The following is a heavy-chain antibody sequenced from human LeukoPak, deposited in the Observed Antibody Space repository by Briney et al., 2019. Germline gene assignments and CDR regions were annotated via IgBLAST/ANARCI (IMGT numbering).Heavy chain of an antibody. CDR3: ARGPVGATTPYYYYYYMDV. D-gene: IGHD1-26*01. CDR2: MNPNSGNT. CDR1: GYTFTSYD. J-gene: IGHJ6*03. Sequence: ASVKVSCKASGYTFTSYDINWVRQATGQGLEWMGWMNPNSGNTGYAQKFQGRVTMTRNTSIGTAYMELSSLRSEDTAVYYCARGPVGATTPYYYYYYMDVWGKGTTVTISS. V-gene: IGHV1-8*01.